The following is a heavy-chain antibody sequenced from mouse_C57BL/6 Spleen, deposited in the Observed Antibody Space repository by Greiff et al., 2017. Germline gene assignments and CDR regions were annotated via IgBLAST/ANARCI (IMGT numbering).Heavy chain of an antibody. CDR2: ISSGGSYT. J-gene: IGHJ1*03. CDR3: ARRGYGSSHWYCDV. D-gene: IGHD1-1*01. Sequence: EVHLVESGGDLVKPGGSLKLSCAASGFTFSSYGMSWVRQTPDKRLEWVATISSGGSYTYYPDSVKGRFTISRDNAKNTLYLQMSSLKSEDTAMYYCARRGYGSSHWYCDVWGTGTTVTVSS. V-gene: IGHV5-6*01. CDR1: GFTFSSYG.